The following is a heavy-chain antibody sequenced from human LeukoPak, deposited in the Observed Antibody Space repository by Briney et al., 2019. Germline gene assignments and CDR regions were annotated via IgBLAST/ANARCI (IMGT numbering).Heavy chain of an antibody. CDR3: ARAPRGYDRGTLDP. Sequence: ASVKVSCKASGYTFTGYYIHWVRQAPGQGLEWMGWINPNSGGTNYAQKFQGRVTMTRDTSISTTYMEPSRLRSDDTAVYYCARAPRGYDRGTLDPWGQGTLVTVSS. J-gene: IGHJ5*02. V-gene: IGHV1-2*02. CDR2: INPNSGGT. CDR1: GYTFTGYY. D-gene: IGHD5-18*01.